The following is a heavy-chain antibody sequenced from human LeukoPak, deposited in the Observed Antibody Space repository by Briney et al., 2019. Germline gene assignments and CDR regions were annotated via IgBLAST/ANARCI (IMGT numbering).Heavy chain of an antibody. Sequence: PGGSLRLSCAASGFTFSNNAMSWVRQAPGKGLEWVSGISGSGGGTYYADSVKGRFTISRDNSKNTLYLQMNSLRAEDTAVYYCAKGLTGVAAADSYWGQGALVTVSS. V-gene: IGHV3-23*01. D-gene: IGHD6-13*01. J-gene: IGHJ4*02. CDR3: AKGLTGVAAADSY. CDR1: GFTFSNNA. CDR2: ISGSGGGT.